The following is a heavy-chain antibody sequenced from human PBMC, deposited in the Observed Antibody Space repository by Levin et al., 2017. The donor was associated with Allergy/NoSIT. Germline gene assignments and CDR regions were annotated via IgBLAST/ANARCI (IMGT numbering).Heavy chain of an antibody. V-gene: IGHV3-48*01. CDR2: ISSSSSTI. Sequence: GGSLRLSCAASGFTFSSYSMNWVRQAPGKGLEWVSYISSSSSTIYYADSVKGRFTISRDNAKNSLYLQMNSLRAEDTAVYYCARVAYCGGDCSSWYFDLWGRGTLVTVSS. J-gene: IGHJ2*01. CDR3: ARVAYCGGDCSSWYFDL. D-gene: IGHD2-21*02. CDR1: GFTFSSYS.